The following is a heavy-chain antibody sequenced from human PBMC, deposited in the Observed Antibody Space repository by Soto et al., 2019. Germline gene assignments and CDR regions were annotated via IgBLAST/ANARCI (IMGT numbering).Heavy chain of an antibody. D-gene: IGHD3-10*01. CDR3: AKVSRKGSAIDFDY. CDR2: VNPNNGDT. Sequence: QVQLVQSGAELKKPGASVKVSCKASGYTFSNYDMNWVRQATGQGPEWIGWVNPNNGDTGYAQKFQGRVTLTTDISTTTAYMELTRLRSEDTGIYYCAKVSRKGSAIDFDYWGQGTLITVSS. CDR1: GYTFSNYD. J-gene: IGHJ4*02. V-gene: IGHV1-8*01.